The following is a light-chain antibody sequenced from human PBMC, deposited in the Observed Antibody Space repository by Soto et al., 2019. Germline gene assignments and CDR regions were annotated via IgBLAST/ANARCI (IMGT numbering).Light chain of an antibody. CDR1: QSISSY. J-gene: IGKJ2*01. CDR2: AAS. V-gene: IGKV1-39*01. CDR3: QQSYSTPPT. Sequence: DIQMTQSPSSLSASVGDRVTITCRASQSISSYLNWYQQKPGKAPKLLIYAASSLQSGVPSRFSGSGSGTDVTLTISSLQPEDFATYYCQQSYSTPPTFCQGTKLEIK.